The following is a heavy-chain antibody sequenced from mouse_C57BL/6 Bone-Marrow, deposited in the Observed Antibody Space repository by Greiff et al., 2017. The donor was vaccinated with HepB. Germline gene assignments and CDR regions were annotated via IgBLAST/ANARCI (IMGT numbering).Heavy chain of an antibody. Sequence: QVHVKQPGAELVMPGASVKLSCKASGYTFTSYWMHWVKQRPGQGLEWIGEIDPSDSYTNYNQKFKDKSTLTVDKSSSTAYMQLSSLTSEDSAVYYCARAEDYDYDDYFDYWGQGTTLTVSS. J-gene: IGHJ2*01. V-gene: IGHV1-69*01. CDR1: GYTFTSYW. CDR2: IDPSDSYT. D-gene: IGHD2-4*01. CDR3: ARAEDYDYDDYFDY.